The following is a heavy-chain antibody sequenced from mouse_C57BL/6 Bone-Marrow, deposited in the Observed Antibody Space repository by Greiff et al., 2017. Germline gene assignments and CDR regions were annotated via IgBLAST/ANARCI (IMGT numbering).Heavy chain of an antibody. D-gene: IGHD1-1*01. CDR1: GYTFTSYG. V-gene: IGHV1-81*01. CDR2: IYPRSGNT. CDR3: ARRRLLRFDY. Sequence: QVQLQQSGAELARPGASVKLSCKASGYTFTSYGISWVKQRTGQGLEWIGEIYPRSGNTYYNEKFKGKATLTADKSSSTAYMELRSLTSEDSAVYFCARRRLLRFDYWGQGTTLTVSS. J-gene: IGHJ2*01.